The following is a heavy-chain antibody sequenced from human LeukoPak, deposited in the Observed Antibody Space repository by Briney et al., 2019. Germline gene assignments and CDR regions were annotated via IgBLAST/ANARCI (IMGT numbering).Heavy chain of an antibody. CDR1: GITFSSYS. V-gene: IGHV3-23*01. CDR3: AKDDAWLRFGE. CDR2: ISPSADIK. Sequence: PGGSLRLSCVASGITFSSYSMNWVRQAPGKGLEWVSGISPSADIKYYADSVKGRFTISRDNSKNMLYLEVISLTADDTAVYYCAKDDAWLRFGEWSQGTLVTVSS. D-gene: IGHD3-10*01. J-gene: IGHJ4*02.